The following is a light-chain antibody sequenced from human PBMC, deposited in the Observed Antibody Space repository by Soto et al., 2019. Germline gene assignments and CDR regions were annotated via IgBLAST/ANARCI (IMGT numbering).Light chain of an antibody. CDR3: QQRSNWPGT. CDR1: QSVSSY. J-gene: IGKJ1*01. CDR2: DAF. Sequence: EIVLTQSPATLSLSPWERATLSCRASQSVSSYLAWYQQKPGQAPRLLIYDAFNRATGIPARCSGSGSGTDFTLTISSLEPEDFAVYYCQQRSNWPGTFGHGTKVEIK. V-gene: IGKV3-11*01.